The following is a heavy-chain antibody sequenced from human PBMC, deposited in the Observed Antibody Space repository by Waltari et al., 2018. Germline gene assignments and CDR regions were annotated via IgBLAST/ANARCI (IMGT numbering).Heavy chain of an antibody. CDR3: AKAFYSGSGGNHKPLDD. D-gene: IGHD3-10*01. J-gene: IGHJ4*02. Sequence: VQLLESGGGLVQPGGSLRLSCAAPGCTFASHASTWVRQAPGKGLEWVSAISASAVNIYYADSVKGRFTISRDNSKTTLYLQMHSLRAEDTALYYCAKAFYSGSGGNHKPLDDWGQGTQVTVSS. CDR1: GCTFASHA. CDR2: ISASAVNI. V-gene: IGHV3-23*01.